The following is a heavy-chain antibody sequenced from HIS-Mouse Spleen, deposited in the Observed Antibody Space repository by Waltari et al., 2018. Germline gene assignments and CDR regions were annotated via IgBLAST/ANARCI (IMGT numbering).Heavy chain of an antibody. CDR3: ARTRGYWYFDL. D-gene: IGHD3-10*01. CDR1: GGSISSSSYY. J-gene: IGHJ2*01. CDR2: IYYCGST. Sequence: QLQLQESGPGLVKPSETLSLTCTVSGGSISSSSYYWGWIRQPPGKGLEWIGSIYYCGSTYYNPSLKSRVTISVDTSKNQFSLKLSSVTAADTAVYYCARTRGYWYFDLWGRGTLVTVSS. V-gene: IGHV4-39*01.